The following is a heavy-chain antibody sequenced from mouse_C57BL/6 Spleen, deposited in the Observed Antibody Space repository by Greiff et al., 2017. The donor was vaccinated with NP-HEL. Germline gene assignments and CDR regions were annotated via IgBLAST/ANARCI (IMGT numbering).Heavy chain of an antibody. CDR3: ARRFTGYAMDY. V-gene: IGHV1-19*01. J-gene: IGHJ4*01. CDR1: GYTFTDYY. Sequence: VQLQQSGPVLVKPGASVKMSCKASGYTFTDYYMNWVKQSHGKSLEWIGVINPYNGGTSYNQKFKGKATLTVDKSSSTAYMELNSLTSEDSAVYYCARRFTGYAMDYWGQGTSVTVSS. CDR2: INPYNGGT.